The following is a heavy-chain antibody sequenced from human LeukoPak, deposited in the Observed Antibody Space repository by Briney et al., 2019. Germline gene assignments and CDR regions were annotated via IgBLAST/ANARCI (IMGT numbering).Heavy chain of an antibody. CDR1: GFTFDDYA. CDR2: ISWNSGSI. CDR3: AKDIGLSGSGSYRGFDY. V-gene: IGHV3-9*01. D-gene: IGHD3-10*01. J-gene: IGHJ4*02. Sequence: GRSLRLSCAASGFTFDDYAMHWVRQAPGKGLEWVSGISWNSGSIGYADSVKGRFTISRDNAKNSLYLQMNSLRAEDTALYYCAKDIGLSGSGSYRGFDYWGQGTLVTVSS.